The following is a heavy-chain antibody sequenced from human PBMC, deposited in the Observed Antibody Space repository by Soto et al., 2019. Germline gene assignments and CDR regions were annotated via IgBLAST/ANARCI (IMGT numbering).Heavy chain of an antibody. D-gene: IGHD2-2*01. Sequence: SGPTLVKPTQTLTLTCTFSGFSLTTTGVGVGWIRQPPGKALEWLALIYWDDDKRFSPSLKSRLTITKDTSKNQVVLTMTNMDPVDTATYYCAHRLGYCSSSTCYAADNYFDYWGQGTLVTVSS. CDR1: GFSLTTTGVG. CDR3: AHRLGYCSSSTCYAADNYFDY. CDR2: IYWDDDK. V-gene: IGHV2-5*02. J-gene: IGHJ4*02.